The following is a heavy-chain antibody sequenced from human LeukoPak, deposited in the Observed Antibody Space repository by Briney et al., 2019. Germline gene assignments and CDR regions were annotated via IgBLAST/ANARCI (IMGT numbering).Heavy chain of an antibody. J-gene: IGHJ4*02. D-gene: IGHD3-10*01. Sequence: GESLKISCQGSGYSFTSYWIGWVRQMPGKGLEWMGIIYPRDSDTIYSPSFQGQVTISADESITTAYLQWSSLKASDTAMYYCARLRWPRGGRSSFDYWGQGALVTVSS. CDR3: ARLRWPRGGRSSFDY. V-gene: IGHV5-51*01. CDR1: GYSFTSYW. CDR2: IYPRDSDT.